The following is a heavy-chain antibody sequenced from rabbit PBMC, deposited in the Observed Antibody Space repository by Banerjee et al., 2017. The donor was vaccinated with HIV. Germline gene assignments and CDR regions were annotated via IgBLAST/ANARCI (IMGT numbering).Heavy chain of an antibody. V-gene: IGHV1S45*01. CDR2: IYGGSSNNT. J-gene: IGHJ4*01. Sequence: QEQLVESGGGLVTPEGSLTLTCTASGLDFSGSYYMCWVRQAPGKGLEWIACIYGGSSNNTYYASWAKGRFTISKTSSTTATLQMTSLTAADTATYFCARDLGYDGYAGYGYDYSMNLWGQGTLVTVS. CDR1: GLDFSGSYY. CDR3: ARDLGYDGYAGYGYDYSMNL. D-gene: IGHD6-1*01.